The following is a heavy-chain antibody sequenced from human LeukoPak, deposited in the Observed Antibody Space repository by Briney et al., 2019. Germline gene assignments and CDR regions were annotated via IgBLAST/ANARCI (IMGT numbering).Heavy chain of an antibody. CDR3: ARDLRYSASY. CDR2: FYSSGNA. Sequence: SETLSLTCTVSGGSLDLGSYYWTWVRQPPGKGLEWIGHFYSSGNAIARYNPSLESRVTISLDASKNQFSLKLTSVTAADTAVYYCARDLRYSASYWGQGTLVTVSS. D-gene: IGHD2-21*01. CDR1: GGSLDLGSYY. V-gene: IGHV4-61*09. J-gene: IGHJ4*02.